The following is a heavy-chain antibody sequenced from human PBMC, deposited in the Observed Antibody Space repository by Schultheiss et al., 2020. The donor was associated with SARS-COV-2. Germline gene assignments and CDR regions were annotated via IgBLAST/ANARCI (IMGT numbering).Heavy chain of an antibody. CDR2: IWYDGSNK. CDR3: AKEDPMVKDAFDI. D-gene: IGHD5-18*01. CDR1: GFTVSSNY. V-gene: IGHV3-30*02. Sequence: GGSLRLSCAASGFTVSSNYMSWVRQAPGKGLEWVAVIWYDGSNKYYADSVKGRFTISRDNSKNTLYLQMNSLRAEDTAVYYCAKEDPMVKDAFDIWGQGTMVTVSS. J-gene: IGHJ3*02.